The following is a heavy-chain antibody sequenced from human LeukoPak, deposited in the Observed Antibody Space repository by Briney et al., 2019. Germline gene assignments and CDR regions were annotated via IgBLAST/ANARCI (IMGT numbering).Heavy chain of an antibody. CDR2: FDPEDGET. CDR3: ATDRSGWYGQFDY. Sequence: ASVKVSCKVFGHTLTELSMHWVRQAPGKGLEWMGGFDPEDGETIYAQKFQGRVTMTEDTSTDTAYMELSSLRSEDTAVYYCATDRSGWYGQFDYWGQGTLVTVSS. J-gene: IGHJ4*02. V-gene: IGHV1-24*01. D-gene: IGHD6-19*01. CDR1: GHTLTELS.